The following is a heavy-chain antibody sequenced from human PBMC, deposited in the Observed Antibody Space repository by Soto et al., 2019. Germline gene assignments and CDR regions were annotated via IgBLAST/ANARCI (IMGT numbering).Heavy chain of an antibody. CDR1: GFTFSSYA. CDR2: ISGSGGST. V-gene: IGHV3-23*01. J-gene: IGHJ1*01. D-gene: IGHD6-19*01. CDR3: AKGGDSSGWYAEYFQH. Sequence: ESGGGLVQPGGSLRLSCAASGFTFSSYAMSWVRQAPGKGLEWVSAISGSGGSTYYADSVKGRFTISRDNSKNTLYLQMNSLRAEDTAVYYCAKGGDSSGWYAEYFQHWGQGTLVTVSS.